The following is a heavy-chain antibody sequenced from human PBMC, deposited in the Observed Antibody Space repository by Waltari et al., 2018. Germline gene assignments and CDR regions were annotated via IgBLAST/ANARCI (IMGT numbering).Heavy chain of an antibody. CDR1: GFIFTNYG. V-gene: IGHV3-30*18. J-gene: IGHJ6*02. D-gene: IGHD5-18*01. CDR3: AKANLIQDYFYYFGMDV. Sequence: QEQLVESGGGVVQPGRSLRLSCEASGFIFTNYGLHWVSQAPGKGLAWVGVISYDGTNKCYADSVKGRFTITRDNSKHILYLHMDSLRTEDTAVYHCAKANLIQDYFYYFGMDVWGQGTTVTVS. CDR2: ISYDGTNK.